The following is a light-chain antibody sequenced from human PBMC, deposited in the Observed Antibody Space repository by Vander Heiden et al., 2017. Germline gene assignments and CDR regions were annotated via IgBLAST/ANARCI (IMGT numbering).Light chain of an antibody. Sequence: DIQMTQSPSTLSASVADRVTITCRASQSISSWLAWYQQKAGKPPKLLISKASSLESGVPSRFSGSGSGTEFTLTISSLQHDDFATYYCQQYNSYSRTFGQGTKVEIK. J-gene: IGKJ1*01. V-gene: IGKV1-5*03. CDR3: QQYNSYSRT. CDR1: QSISSW. CDR2: KAS.